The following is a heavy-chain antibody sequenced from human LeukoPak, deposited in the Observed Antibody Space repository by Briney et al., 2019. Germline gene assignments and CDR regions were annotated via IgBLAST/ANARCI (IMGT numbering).Heavy chain of an antibody. CDR2: VSGSGVNT. D-gene: IGHD2-2*01. CDR3: ARDQHYAMDY. J-gene: IGHJ4*02. CDR1: GYMFISYN. Sequence: GASVKVSCKASGYMFISYNMQWVRQAPGQGLEWMGMVSGSGVNTKYAQKFRDRVTMTSDTSTSTVYMELSSLTSDDTAVYYCARDQHYAMDYWGQGTLVTV. V-gene: IGHV1-46*03.